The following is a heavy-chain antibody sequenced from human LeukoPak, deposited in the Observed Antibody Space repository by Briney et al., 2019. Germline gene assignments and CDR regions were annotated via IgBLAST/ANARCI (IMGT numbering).Heavy chain of an antibody. D-gene: IGHD2-15*01. Sequence: PGGSLRLSCAASGFSFSTYAMHWVRQAPGKGLEWVAVIWYDGSNKFYADSVKGRFTISRDNSENTLYLQMNSLRAEDTAVYYCPRDERCSGSTCSYYFDYWGQGTLVTVSS. V-gene: IGHV3-33*01. CDR3: PRDERCSGSTCSYYFDY. CDR1: GFSFSTYA. CDR2: IWYDGSNK. J-gene: IGHJ4*02.